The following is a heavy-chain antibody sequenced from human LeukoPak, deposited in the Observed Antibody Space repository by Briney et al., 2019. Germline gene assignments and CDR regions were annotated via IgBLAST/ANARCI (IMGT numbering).Heavy chain of an antibody. V-gene: IGHV4-59*01. J-gene: IGHJ4*02. D-gene: IGHD6-19*01. CDR2: IYYSGTT. CDR1: GGSISPYY. Sequence: PSETLSLTCTVSGGSISPYYWSWIRQPPGKGLEWIGYIYYSGTTNYNPSLKSRVTLSVDTSKNQFSLKLTSVTAAGTAVYYCARDLKIGYNSGWYSFDYWGQGILVTVSS. CDR3: ARDLKIGYNSGWYSFDY.